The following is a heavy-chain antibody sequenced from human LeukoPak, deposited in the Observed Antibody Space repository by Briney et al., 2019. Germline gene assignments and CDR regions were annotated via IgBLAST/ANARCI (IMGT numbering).Heavy chain of an antibody. CDR3: ARGYYDSSGYFFFDY. J-gene: IGHJ4*02. V-gene: IGHV4-39*07. CDR1: GASIRGTSYY. Sequence: SETLTLTCTVSGASIRGTSYYWAWIRQTPGKGLEWIGEINHSGSTNYNPSLKSRVTVSVDTSKNQFSLKLSSVTAADTAVYYCARGYYDSSGYFFFDYWGQGTLVTVSS. CDR2: INHSGST. D-gene: IGHD3-22*01.